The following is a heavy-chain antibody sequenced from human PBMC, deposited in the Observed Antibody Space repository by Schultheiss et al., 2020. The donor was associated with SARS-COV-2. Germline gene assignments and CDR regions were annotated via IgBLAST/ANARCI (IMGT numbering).Heavy chain of an antibody. CDR1: GFTFSENY. CDR3: ARGGQAGSYNY. CDR2: IRNKANSHTT. V-gene: IGHV3-72*01. Sequence: RGSLRLSCAASGFTFSENYMDWVRQAPGKGLEWVGRIRNKANSHTTEYAASVKGRFTISRDDSKNSLYLQMNSLKTEDTAVYYCARGGQAGSYNYWGQGTLVTVSS. J-gene: IGHJ4*02. D-gene: IGHD3-9*01.